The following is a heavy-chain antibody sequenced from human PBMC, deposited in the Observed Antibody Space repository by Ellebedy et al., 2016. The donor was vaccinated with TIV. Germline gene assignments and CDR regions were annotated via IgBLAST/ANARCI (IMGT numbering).Heavy chain of an antibody. CDR1: GFTFSSYA. CDR2: ISGGGSYT. J-gene: IGHJ4*02. D-gene: IGHD3-3*01. CDR3: AKDRATNYDFWSGSPDY. Sequence: GESLKISXAASGFTFSSYAMSWVRQAPGKGPEWVSGISGGGSYTYYADSVKGRFTISRDNSKNTLYLQMNSLRAEDTAVYYCAKDRATNYDFWSGSPDYWGQGTLVTVSS. V-gene: IGHV3-23*01.